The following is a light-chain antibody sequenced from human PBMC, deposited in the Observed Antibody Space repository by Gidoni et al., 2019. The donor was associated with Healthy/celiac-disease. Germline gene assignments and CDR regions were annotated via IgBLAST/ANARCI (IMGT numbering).Light chain of an antibody. CDR3: QQSYSTPLT. CDR1: QSVSSY. V-gene: IGKV1-39*01. J-gene: IGKJ4*01. Sequence: DIQMTQSPSSLSASVGDRVTITCRASQSVSSYSNWYQQKPGNAPQLLIYAASSWQSGLPSRFSGSCSGTDFTTTSSRLPPEDFASYYRQQSYSTPLTFGGGTKLEIK. CDR2: AAS.